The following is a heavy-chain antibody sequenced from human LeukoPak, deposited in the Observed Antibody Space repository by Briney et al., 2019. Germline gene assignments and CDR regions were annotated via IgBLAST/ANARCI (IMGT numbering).Heavy chain of an antibody. D-gene: IGHD3-22*01. CDR2: IYYSGST. J-gene: IGHJ4*02. V-gene: IGHV4-59*01. CDR3: ARYYDSDHFDY. Sequence: SETLSLTCTVSGGSISSYYWSWIRQRPGKGLEWIGYIYYSGSTNYNPSLKSRVTISVDTSKNQFSLKLSSVTAADTAVYYCARYYDSDHFDYWGQGTLVTVSS. CDR1: GGSISSYY.